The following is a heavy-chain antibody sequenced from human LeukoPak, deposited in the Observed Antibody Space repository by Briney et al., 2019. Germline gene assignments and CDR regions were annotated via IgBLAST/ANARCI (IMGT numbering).Heavy chain of an antibody. V-gene: IGHV3-30-3*01. D-gene: IGHD3-3*01. CDR2: ISYDGSNK. J-gene: IGHJ3*02. CDR3: AREVLRFLEWYDAFAI. Sequence: GGSLRLSCAASGFSFSSYAMHWVRQAPGKGLEWVAVISYDGSNKYYADSVKGRFTISRDNSKNTLDLQMNSLRAEDTAVYSCAREVLRFLEWYDAFAIWGQGTMVTVSS. CDR1: GFSFSSYA.